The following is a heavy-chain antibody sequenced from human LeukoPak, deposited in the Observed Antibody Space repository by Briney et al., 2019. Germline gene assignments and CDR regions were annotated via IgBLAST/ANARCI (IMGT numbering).Heavy chain of an antibody. D-gene: IGHD5-12*01. V-gene: IGHV4-34*01. Sequence: SETLSLTCAVYGGSFSGYYWGWIRQPPGKGLEWIGEINHSGSTNYNPSLKSRVTISVDTSMNQFSLKLSSVTAADTAVYYCAREFSGYDFDYWGQGTLVTVSS. CDR3: AREFSGYDFDY. J-gene: IGHJ4*02. CDR2: INHSGST. CDR1: GGSFSGYY.